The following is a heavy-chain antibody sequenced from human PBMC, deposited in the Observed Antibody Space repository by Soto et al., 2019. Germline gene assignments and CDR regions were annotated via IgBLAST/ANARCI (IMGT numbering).Heavy chain of an antibody. CDR1: GGSISSGGYY. J-gene: IGHJ3*02. V-gene: IGHV4-31*03. CDR3: ARDYPDYAFDI. CDR2: IYYSGST. Sequence: QVQLQESGPGLVKPSQTLSLTCTVSGGSISSGGYYWSWIRQHPGKGLEWIGYIYYSGSTYSNPSLKSRGTMSVDTSKNQFSLKLSSVTAADTAVYSCARDYPDYAFDIWGQGTMVTVSS.